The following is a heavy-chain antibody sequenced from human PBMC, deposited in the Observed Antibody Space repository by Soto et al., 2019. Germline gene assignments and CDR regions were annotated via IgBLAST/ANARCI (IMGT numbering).Heavy chain of an antibody. D-gene: IGHD3-22*01. V-gene: IGHV4-30-4*01. CDR1: GGSFSDYY. CDR3: ARDDKNDTSRIDY. CDR2: INYSGTT. J-gene: IGHJ4*02. Sequence: PSETLSLTCAVYGGSFSDYYWSWIRQPPKKSQEWIGYINYSGTTYYNPSLKSRVTISVDTYKNQFSLRLASVTASDSAVYYCARDDKNDTSRIDYWGQGTLVTV.